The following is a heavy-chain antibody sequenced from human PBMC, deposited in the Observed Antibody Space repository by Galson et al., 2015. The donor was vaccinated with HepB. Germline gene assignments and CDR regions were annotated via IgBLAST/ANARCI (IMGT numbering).Heavy chain of an antibody. CDR2: IFSNDEK. D-gene: IGHD3-10*01. Sequence: PALVKPTQTLTLTCTVSGFSLSNARMGVSWIRQPPGKALEWLAHIFSNDEKSYSTSLKSRLTISKGTSKSQVVLTMTNMDPVDTATYYCARIWMVRGAQYLDWGQGTLVTVSS. V-gene: IGHV2-26*01. CDR1: GFSLSNARMG. CDR3: ARIWMVRGAQYLD. J-gene: IGHJ4*02.